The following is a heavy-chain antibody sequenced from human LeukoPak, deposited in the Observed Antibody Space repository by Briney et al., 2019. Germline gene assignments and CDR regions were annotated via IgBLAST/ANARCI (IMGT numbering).Heavy chain of an antibody. D-gene: IGHD1-14*01. J-gene: IGHJ4*02. CDR1: GGSVSSVSYY. Sequence: PSETLSLTCTVSGGSVSSVSYYWNWIRQPPGKGLEWLGYIYNSGSTKYSPSLKSRVTISVDASKNRFSLRLNSVTAAGTAMYYCARMRGMSQFFDFWGQGSLVTVPS. V-gene: IGHV4-61*01. CDR3: ARMRGMSQFFDF. CDR2: IYNSGST.